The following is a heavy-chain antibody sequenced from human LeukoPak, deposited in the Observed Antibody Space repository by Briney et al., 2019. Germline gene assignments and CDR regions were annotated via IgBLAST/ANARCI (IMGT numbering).Heavy chain of an antibody. V-gene: IGHV4-34*01. Sequence: PSETLSLTCAVYGGSFSGYYRSWIRQPPGKGLEWIGEINHSGSTNYNPSLKSRVTISVDTSKNQFSLKLSSVTAADTAVYYCARAGVVIPDDAFDIWGQGTMVTVSS. J-gene: IGHJ3*02. CDR3: ARAGVVIPDDAFDI. CDR1: GGSFSGYY. D-gene: IGHD3-3*01. CDR2: INHSGST.